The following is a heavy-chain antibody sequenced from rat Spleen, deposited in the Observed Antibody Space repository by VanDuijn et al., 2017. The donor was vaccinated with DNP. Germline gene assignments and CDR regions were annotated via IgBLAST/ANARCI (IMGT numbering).Heavy chain of an antibody. CDR1: GFTFSSYW. CDR3: ATRGYYGLAYYFNY. CDR2: INTDGGRT. D-gene: IGHD1-6*01. J-gene: IGHJ2*01. V-gene: IGHV5-58*01. Sequence: EVQLVETGGGLVQPGRSLKLSCVASGFTFSSYWMYWIRQAPGKGLEWLASINTDGGRTFYQDSVKGRFTTSRDNAENTVYLQMDSLRSEDTATYYCATRGYYGLAYYFNYWGQGVMVTVSS.